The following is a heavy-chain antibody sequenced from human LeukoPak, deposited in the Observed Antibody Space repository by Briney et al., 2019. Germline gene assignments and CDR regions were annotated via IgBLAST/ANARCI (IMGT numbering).Heavy chain of an antibody. V-gene: IGHV4-31*03. CDR1: GGSISSGGYY. CDR3: AREGSSGTNWFDP. D-gene: IGHD3-22*01. CDR2: TYYSGST. Sequence: SETLSLTCTVSGGSISSGGYYWSWIRQHPGKGLEWIGYTYYSGSTYYNPSLKSRVTISVGTSKNQFSLKLSSVTAADTAVYYCAREGSSGTNWFDPWGQGTLVTVSS. J-gene: IGHJ5*02.